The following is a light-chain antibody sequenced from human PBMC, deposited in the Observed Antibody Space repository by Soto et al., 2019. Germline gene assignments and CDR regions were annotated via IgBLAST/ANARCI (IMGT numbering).Light chain of an antibody. CDR3: QQYNNWLET. J-gene: IGKJ1*01. V-gene: IGKV3-15*01. CDR2: GAS. Sequence: EIVLTQSPGTLSLSPGERATLSCRASQSVTSSYLAWWQQKPGQAPRLLIYGASTRATGIPARFSGSGSGTEFTLTISSLQSEDFAVYYCQQYNNWLETSGQGTKVDIK. CDR1: QSVTSSY.